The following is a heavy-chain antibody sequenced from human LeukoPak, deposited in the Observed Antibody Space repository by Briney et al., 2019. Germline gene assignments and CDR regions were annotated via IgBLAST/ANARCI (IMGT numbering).Heavy chain of an antibody. Sequence: ASVKVSCKASGYTFTSYGISWVRQAPGQGLEWMGRIIPILGIANYAQKFQGRVTITADKSTSTAYMELSSLRSEDTAVYYCARDQGDSSSWYDEPWAGENWFDPWGQGTLVTVSS. D-gene: IGHD6-13*01. J-gene: IGHJ5*02. CDR3: ARDQGDSSSWYDEPWAGENWFDP. V-gene: IGHV1-69*04. CDR2: IIPILGIA. CDR1: GYTFTSYG.